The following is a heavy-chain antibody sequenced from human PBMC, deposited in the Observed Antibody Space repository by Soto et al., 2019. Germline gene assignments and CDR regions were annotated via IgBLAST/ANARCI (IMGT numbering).Heavy chain of an antibody. Sequence: ASVKVSCKASGYTFTSYAMHWVRQAPGKRLEWMGWINAGNGNTKYSQKFQGRVTITRDTSANTAYMELSSLRSEDTAVYYCARVGMIVFWSGYPLVYGMDVWGQGTTVTVSS. D-gene: IGHD3-3*01. CDR3: ARVGMIVFWSGYPLVYGMDV. CDR2: INAGNGNT. CDR1: GYTFTSYA. J-gene: IGHJ6*02. V-gene: IGHV1-3*01.